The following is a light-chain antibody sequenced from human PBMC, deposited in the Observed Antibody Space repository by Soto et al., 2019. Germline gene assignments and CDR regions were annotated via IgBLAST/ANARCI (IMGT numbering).Light chain of an antibody. Sequence: QPVLTQPASVSGSPGQSITISCTGTSSDVGGYNYVSWYQQHPGKAPKLMIYEVRERPSGVPDRFSGSKSGNTASLTVSGLQAEDEADYYCSSYAGNNNLLFGGGTQLTVL. CDR1: SSDVGGYNY. J-gene: IGLJ2*01. CDR3: SSYAGNNNLL. CDR2: EVR. V-gene: IGLV2-8*01.